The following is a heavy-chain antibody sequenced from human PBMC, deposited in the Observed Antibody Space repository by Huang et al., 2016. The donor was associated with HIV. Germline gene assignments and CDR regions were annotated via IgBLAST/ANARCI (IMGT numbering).Heavy chain of an antibody. Sequence: EVQLAQSGPEVKKPGASLKISCKGSGFSFTNYWIGWVRQMPGKGLEWMGLIFPGDSDPKYRPSFHGQVTISADKSISTAYLQWSSLKASDTAMYYCVRSTSGYYYRTDYWGQGTLVTVSS. D-gene: IGHD3-22*01. CDR3: VRSTSGYYYRTDY. J-gene: IGHJ4*02. V-gene: IGHV5-51*01. CDR2: IFPGDSDP. CDR1: GFSFTNYW.